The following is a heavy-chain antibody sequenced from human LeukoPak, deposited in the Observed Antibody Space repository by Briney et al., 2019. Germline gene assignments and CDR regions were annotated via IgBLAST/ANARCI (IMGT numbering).Heavy chain of an antibody. CDR1: GYSISSGYY. J-gene: IGHJ4*02. CDR2: IYHSGST. CDR3: ARDRRGDILTGPQGYFDY. D-gene: IGHD3-9*01. Sequence: SETLSLTCTVSGYSISSGYYWGWIRQPPGKGLEWIGSIYHSGSTYYSPSLKSRVTISVDTSKNQFSLKLSSVTAADTAVYYCARDRRGDILTGPQGYFDYWGQGTLVTVSS. V-gene: IGHV4-38-2*02.